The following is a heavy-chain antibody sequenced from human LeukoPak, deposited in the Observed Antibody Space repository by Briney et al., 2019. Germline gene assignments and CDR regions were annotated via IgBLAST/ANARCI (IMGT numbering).Heavy chain of an antibody. CDR1: GFIFGDYA. Sequence: PGGSLRLSCTASGFIFGDYAMTWVRQAPGKGLEWVGFIRSKAYGGTIEYAASVKGRFIISRDDSKNSAYLQMNSLKTEDTAVYYCIRGRVHLDYWGQGTLVTVSS. V-gene: IGHV3-49*04. J-gene: IGHJ4*02. CDR3: IRGRVHLDY. CDR2: IRSKAYGGTI.